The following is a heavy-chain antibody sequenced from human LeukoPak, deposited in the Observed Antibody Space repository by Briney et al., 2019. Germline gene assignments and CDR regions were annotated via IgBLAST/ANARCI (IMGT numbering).Heavy chain of an antibody. CDR3: ARAPRGDYDSSGYAPRTTWFDP. J-gene: IGHJ5*02. Sequence: ASVKVSCKASGGTFSSYAISWVRQAPGQGLEWMGWISAYNGNTNYPQKLQGRVTMTTDTSTSTACMELRSLRSDDTAVYYCARAPRGDYDSSGYAPRTTWFDPWGQGTLVTVSS. CDR1: GGTFSSYA. V-gene: IGHV1-18*01. CDR2: ISAYNGNT. D-gene: IGHD3-22*01.